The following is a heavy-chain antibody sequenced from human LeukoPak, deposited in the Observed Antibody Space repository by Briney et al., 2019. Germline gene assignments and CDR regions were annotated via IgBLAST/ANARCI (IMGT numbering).Heavy chain of an antibody. J-gene: IGHJ4*02. CDR3: ASLGADSSGWAIDY. D-gene: IGHD6-19*01. Sequence: PSETLSLTCAVSGYSISSGYYWGWIRQPPGKGLEWIGSIYHSGSTYYNPSLKSRVTISVDTSKNQFSLKLRSVTAADTAVYYCASLGADSSGWAIDYWGQGTLVTVSS. CDR2: IYHSGST. CDR1: GYSISSGYY. V-gene: IGHV4-38-2*01.